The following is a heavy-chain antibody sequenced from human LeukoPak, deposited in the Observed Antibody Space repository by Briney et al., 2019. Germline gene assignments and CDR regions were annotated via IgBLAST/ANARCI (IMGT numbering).Heavy chain of an antibody. J-gene: IGHJ4*02. D-gene: IGHD6-19*01. Sequence: HPGGSLRLSCAASGFTFIDYYMSWIRQAPGKGLEWVSAISGSGGGTYYADSVKGRFTISRDNSKNTVYLQMSSLSTEDTAVYHCAKTTTGYSSGRYPGWPVDYWGQGTLVSVSS. V-gene: IGHV3-23*01. CDR1: GFTFIDYY. CDR3: AKTTTGYSSGRYPGWPVDY. CDR2: ISGSGGGT.